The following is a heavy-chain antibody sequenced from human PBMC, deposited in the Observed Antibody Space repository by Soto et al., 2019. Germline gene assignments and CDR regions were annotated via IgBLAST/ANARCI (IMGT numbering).Heavy chain of an antibody. CDR2: ISAFNGNT. Sequence: QAQLLQSGAEVKKPGASVTVSCKASGYSFTNYGITWVRQAPGQGLEWMGWISAFNGNTHYAQKLKGRVTMTTDASTRTAYMELRSLRSDATALYYCARDRGVAPPVASNTHYYYYVDVWGKGTTVTVSS. J-gene: IGHJ6*03. CDR3: ARDRGVAPPVASNTHYYYYVDV. CDR1: GYSFTNYG. V-gene: IGHV1-18*01. D-gene: IGHD6-19*01.